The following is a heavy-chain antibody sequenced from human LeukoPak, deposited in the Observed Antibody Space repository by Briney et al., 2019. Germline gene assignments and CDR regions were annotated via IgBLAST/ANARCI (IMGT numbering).Heavy chain of an antibody. CDR2: IIPIFGTA. CDR3: AGGGIVVSKPLGYFGY. V-gene: IGHV1-69*13. J-gene: IGHJ4*02. Sequence: GASVKVSCKASGGTFSSYAISWVRQAPGQGLEWMGGIIPIFGTANYAQKFQGRVTITADESTSTAYMELSSLRSEDTAVYYCAGGGIVVSKPLGYFGYWGQGTLVTVSS. D-gene: IGHD2-15*01. CDR1: GGTFSSYA.